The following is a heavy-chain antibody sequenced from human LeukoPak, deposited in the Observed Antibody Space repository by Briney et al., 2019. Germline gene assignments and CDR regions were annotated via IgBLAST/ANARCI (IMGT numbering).Heavy chain of an antibody. Sequence: GGSLRLSCAVSGFTFSSHWMSWVRQAPGKGLEWVANINQDGSQRYYVDSAKGRFTISRDNAKNSLHLQMDSLRVEDTAVYYCARDGFDAGIYFDYWGQGALVTVSS. CDR3: ARDGFDAGIYFDY. V-gene: IGHV3-7*01. CDR1: GFTFSSHW. D-gene: IGHD3-9*01. CDR2: INQDGSQR. J-gene: IGHJ4*02.